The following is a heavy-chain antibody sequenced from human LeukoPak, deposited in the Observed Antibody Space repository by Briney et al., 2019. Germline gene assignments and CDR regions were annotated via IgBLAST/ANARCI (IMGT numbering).Heavy chain of an antibody. CDR3: ARASLTSGSFFDY. Sequence: SETLSLICAVSGYPISSGYYWGWIRQPPGKGLQWIGSIYRSGSTYYNPPLKRRVTISVDTSKNQFSLRLTSVTAADTAVYYCARASLTSGSFFDYWGQGTLVTV. V-gene: IGHV4-38-2*01. CDR1: GYPISSGYY. J-gene: IGHJ4*02. D-gene: IGHD2-2*01. CDR2: IYRSGST.